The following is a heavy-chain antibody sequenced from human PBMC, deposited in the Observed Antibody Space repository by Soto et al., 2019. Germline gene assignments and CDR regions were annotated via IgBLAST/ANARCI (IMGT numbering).Heavy chain of an antibody. CDR3: TTYHGDYNFDH. D-gene: IGHD4-17*01. J-gene: IGHJ5*02. CDR1: GYTLNEVA. Sequence: ASVKVSCKVSGYTLNEVAMHWVRQAPGKGLEWLGGFDPDEAETIYAQHFQGRVTMSEDTSTDTVYMELSSLRSEDTALYFCTTYHGDYNFDHWGQGTLVTVSS. V-gene: IGHV1-24*01. CDR2: FDPDEAET.